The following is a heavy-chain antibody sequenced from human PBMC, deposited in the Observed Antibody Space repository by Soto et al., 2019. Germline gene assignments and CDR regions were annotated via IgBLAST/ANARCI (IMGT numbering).Heavy chain of an antibody. CDR1: GFTFSSYG. J-gene: IGHJ4*02. CDR2: IWYDGSNK. Sequence: GGSLRLSCAASGFTFSSYGMHWVRQAPGKGLEWVAVIWYDGSNKYYADSVKGRFTISRDNSKNTLYLQMNSLRAEDTAVYYCARDSYYYDSSGPQGLDYWGQGTLVTVSS. CDR3: ARDSYYYDSSGPQGLDY. D-gene: IGHD3-22*01. V-gene: IGHV3-33*01.